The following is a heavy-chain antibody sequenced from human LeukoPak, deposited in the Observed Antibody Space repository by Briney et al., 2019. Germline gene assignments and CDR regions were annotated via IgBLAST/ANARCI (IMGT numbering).Heavy chain of an antibody. Sequence: ASMKVSCKASGYSFTGYYMHWVRQAPGQGLEWMGCINPNSGGTDYAQKFQGRVTMTRDASISTAYMELSRLTSDDTAVYYCAREGDSAGPYGMDVWGQGTTVTVSS. J-gene: IGHJ6*02. CDR2: INPNSGGT. V-gene: IGHV1-2*02. D-gene: IGHD2-21*01. CDR1: GYSFTGYY. CDR3: AREGDSAGPYGMDV.